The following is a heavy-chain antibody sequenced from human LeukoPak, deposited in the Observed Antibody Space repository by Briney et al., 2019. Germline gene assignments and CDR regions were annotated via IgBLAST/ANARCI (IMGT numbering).Heavy chain of an antibody. J-gene: IGHJ5*01. D-gene: IGHD3-10*01. V-gene: IGHV3-7*01. CDR2: IKGDGNKK. CDR1: GFSFSRYW. CDR3: AKEGAYPIITYDS. Sequence: PGGSLRLSCAASGFSFSRYWMNWVRQAPGKGLEWVANIKGDGNKKNYVDSVKGRFSISRDNARNSLYLQMDSLRAEDTAVYYCAKEGAYPIITYDSWGQGALVTVSS.